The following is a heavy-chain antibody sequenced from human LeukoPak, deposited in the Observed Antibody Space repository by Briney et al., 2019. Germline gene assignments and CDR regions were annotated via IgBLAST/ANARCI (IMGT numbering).Heavy chain of an antibody. CDR1: GGTFSSYA. D-gene: IGHD3-22*01. Sequence: SVKVSCKASGGTFSSYAISWVRQAPGQGLEWMGGIIPIFGTANYAQKFQGRVTITTDESTSTAYMELSSLRSEDTAVYYCARDRDYYDSSGYYLAAFDIWGQGTMVTVSS. V-gene: IGHV1-69*05. J-gene: IGHJ3*02. CDR3: ARDRDYYDSSGYYLAAFDI. CDR2: IIPIFGTA.